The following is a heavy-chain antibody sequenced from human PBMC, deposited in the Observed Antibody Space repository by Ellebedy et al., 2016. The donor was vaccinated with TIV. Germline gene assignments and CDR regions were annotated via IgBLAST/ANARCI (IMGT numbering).Heavy chain of an antibody. CDR3: AGTYKANANFDD. D-gene: IGHD1-1*01. J-gene: IGHJ4*02. Sequence: MPSETLSLTCTVSGCSISRHYWTWIRQPPGTGLEWIGFVYHSGDTNYNPSLKSRATMSVDTSKNQFSLNLRSVTAADTAVYFCAGTYKANANFDDWGQGTLVTVSS. V-gene: IGHV4-59*08. CDR2: VYHSGDT. CDR1: GCSISRHY.